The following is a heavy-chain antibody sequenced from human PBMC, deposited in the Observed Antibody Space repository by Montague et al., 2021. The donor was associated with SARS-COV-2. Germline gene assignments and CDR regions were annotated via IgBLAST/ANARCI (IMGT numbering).Heavy chain of an antibody. V-gene: IGHV4-61*02. CDR3: ARDLAPYYGSGSYYNPIDSFDI. CDR2: IYTSGST. J-gene: IGHJ3*02. Sequence: TLSLTCTVSGGSISSGSYYWSWIRQPAGKGLEWIGRIYTSGSTYYNPSLKSRVTISVDTSKNQFSLKLSSVTAADTAVYYCARDLAPYYGSGSYYNPIDSFDIWGQGTMVTVSS. CDR1: GGSISSGSYY. D-gene: IGHD3-10*01.